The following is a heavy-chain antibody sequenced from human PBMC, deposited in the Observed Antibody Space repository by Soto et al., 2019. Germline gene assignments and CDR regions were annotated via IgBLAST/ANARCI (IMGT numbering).Heavy chain of an antibody. Sequence: EVQLVQSGGDLVQPGGSLRLSCVASGLTFSTYWMTWVRQAPGMGLVWVAGIKEDASEELYVDSVKGRFSVSRDNAKNSLYLQLNSLSAEDTAVYYCATAISSPFSNFDYWGQGSLVTVSS. J-gene: IGHJ4*02. CDR1: GLTFSTYW. V-gene: IGHV3-7*01. CDR3: ATAISSPFSNFDY. D-gene: IGHD2-2*01. CDR2: IKEDASEE.